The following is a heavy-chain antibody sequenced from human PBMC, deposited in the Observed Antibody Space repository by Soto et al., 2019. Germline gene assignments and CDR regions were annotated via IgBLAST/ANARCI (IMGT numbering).Heavy chain of an antibody. CDR1: GGSISSGDYY. J-gene: IGHJ5*02. V-gene: IGHV4-30-4*01. D-gene: IGHD6-6*01. CDR3: ARERPDGARLDP. Sequence: QVQLQESGPGLVKPSQTLSLTCTVSGGSISSGDYYWSWIRQPPGKGLEWIGYIYYSGSTHYNPSLKSRVTISVDTSKNHVSLKLSSVTAADTAVYYCARERPDGARLDPWGQGTLGTVSS. CDR2: IYYSGST.